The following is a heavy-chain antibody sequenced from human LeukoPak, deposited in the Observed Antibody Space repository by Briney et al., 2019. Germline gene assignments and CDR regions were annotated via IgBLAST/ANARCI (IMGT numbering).Heavy chain of an antibody. Sequence: PSGTLSLTCIVSGGSITSHHWSWIRQPAGKGPAGKGLEWIGQVQTNGNTQYNPSIKSRVAMSVDTSKNHFSLELSSVNVADTAVYSCAGRDESTGYSFDYWGQGALVTVSS. CDR3: AGRDESTGYSFDY. J-gene: IGHJ4*02. CDR2: VQTNGNT. CDR1: GGSITSHH. D-gene: IGHD3-9*01. V-gene: IGHV4-4*07.